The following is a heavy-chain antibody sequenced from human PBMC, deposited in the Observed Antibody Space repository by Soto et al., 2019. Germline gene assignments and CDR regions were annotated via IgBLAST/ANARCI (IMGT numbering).Heavy chain of an antibody. CDR3: ARGTIAAAGILWFDP. V-gene: IGHV4-30-4*01. CDR1: GGSISSGDYY. CDR2: IYYSGST. J-gene: IGHJ5*02. Sequence: SETLSLTCTVSGGSISSGDYYWSWIRQPPGKGLEWIGYIYYSGSTYYNPSLKSRVTISVDTSKNQFSLKLSSVTAADTAVYYCARGTIAAAGILWFDPWGQGTLVTVSS. D-gene: IGHD6-13*01.